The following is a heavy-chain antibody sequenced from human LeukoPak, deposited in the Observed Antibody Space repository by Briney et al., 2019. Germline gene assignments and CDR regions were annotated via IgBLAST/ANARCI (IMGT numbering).Heavy chain of an antibody. CDR1: GGSISSSSYY. CDR2: IYYSGST. D-gene: IGHD4-17*01. CDR3: ARLVDGEYSLDY. Sequence: PSEILSLTCTVSGGSISSSSYYWGWIRQPPGKGLEWIGSIYYSGSTYYNPSLKSRVTISVDTSKNQFSLKLSSVTAADTAVYYCARLVDGEYSLDYWGQGTLVTVSS. V-gene: IGHV4-39*07. J-gene: IGHJ4*02.